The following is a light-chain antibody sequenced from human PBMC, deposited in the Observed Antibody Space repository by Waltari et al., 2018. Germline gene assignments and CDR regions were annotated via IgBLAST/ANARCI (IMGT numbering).Light chain of an antibody. V-gene: IGKV1-9*01. Sequence: DIQLTQSPSFLSAVVGDRVTITCRASQDISIFLAWYKQTPGKAPKHLIFAASDLQSGVPLRFSGTGSGTEFTLTISSLRPEDFATYYCQQLHSYPHTFGQGTTLAIK. J-gene: IGKJ2*01. CDR2: AAS. CDR1: QDISIF. CDR3: QQLHSYPHT.